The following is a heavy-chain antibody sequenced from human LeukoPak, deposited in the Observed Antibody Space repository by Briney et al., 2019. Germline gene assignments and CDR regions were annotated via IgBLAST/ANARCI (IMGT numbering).Heavy chain of an antibody. J-gene: IGHJ6*02. CDR2: IIHNGNT. D-gene: IGHD2-15*01. CDR1: GGSFSGYY. CDR3: ARGRGYCRGGSCYNYYFGMDV. V-gene: IGHV4-34*01. Sequence: SETLSLTCAVYGGSFSGYYWSWTRQPPGRGLEWIGEIIHNGNTNYDPSLKSRVTISVDTSKNHFSLKLTSVTAADTAVYYCARGRGYCRGGSCYNYYFGMDVWGQGTTVTVSS.